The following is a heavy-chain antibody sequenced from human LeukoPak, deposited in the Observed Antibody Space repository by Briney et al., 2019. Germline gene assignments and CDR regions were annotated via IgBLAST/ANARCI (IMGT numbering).Heavy chain of an antibody. CDR2: ISSSSSYI. CDR3: ARDRRVLRFLEWFKYFDY. Sequence: PGGSLRLSCAASGFTFSSYSMNWVRQAPGKGLEWVSSISSSSSYIYYADSVKGRFTISRDNAKNSLYLQMNSLRAEDTAVYYCARDRRVLRFLEWFKYFDYWGQGTLVTVSS. D-gene: IGHD3-3*01. V-gene: IGHV3-21*01. CDR1: GFTFSSYS. J-gene: IGHJ4*02.